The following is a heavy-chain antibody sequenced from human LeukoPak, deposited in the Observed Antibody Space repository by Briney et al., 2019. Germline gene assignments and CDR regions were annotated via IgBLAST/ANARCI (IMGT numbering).Heavy chain of an antibody. CDR3: SELGITMIGGV. V-gene: IGHV3-48*03. D-gene: IGHD3-10*02. J-gene: IGHJ6*04. CDR1: GFTFSSYE. Sequence: PGGSLRLSCAASGFTFSSYEMNWVRQAPGKGLEWVSYISSSGSTIYYADSVKGRFTISSDNAKKALYLQMNSLTAEDTAGYYLSELGITMIGGVWGKGTTVTISS. CDR2: ISSSGSTI.